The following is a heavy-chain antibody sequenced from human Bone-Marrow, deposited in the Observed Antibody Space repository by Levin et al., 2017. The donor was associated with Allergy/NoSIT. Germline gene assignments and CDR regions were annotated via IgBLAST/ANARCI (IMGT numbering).Heavy chain of an antibody. Sequence: GSLRLSCTVSGASINTYYWSWIRQSPGKGLECIGYIDSSGTTNYNPSLKSRVTISVDTSKNQFSLKVTSVTTADTAVYYCARLVAGPTNWFDPWGQGTLVTVSS. CDR1: GASINTYY. V-gene: IGHV4-59*01. CDR2: IDSSGTT. CDR3: ARLVAGPTNWFDP. D-gene: IGHD6-19*01. J-gene: IGHJ5*02.